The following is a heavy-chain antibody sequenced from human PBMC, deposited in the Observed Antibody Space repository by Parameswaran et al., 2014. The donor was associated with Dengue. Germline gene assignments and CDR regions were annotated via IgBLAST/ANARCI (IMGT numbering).Heavy chain of an antibody. Sequence: VRQAPGRGWSGFLYISSSGSTIYYADSVKGRFTISRDNAKNSLYLQMNSLRAEDTAVYYCARESGYYDSSGYLDYYYYYMDVWGKGTTVTVSS. D-gene: IGHD3-22*01. CDR3: ARESGYYDSSGYLDYYYYYMDV. CDR2: ISSSGSTI. V-gene: IGHV3-48*03. J-gene: IGHJ6*03.